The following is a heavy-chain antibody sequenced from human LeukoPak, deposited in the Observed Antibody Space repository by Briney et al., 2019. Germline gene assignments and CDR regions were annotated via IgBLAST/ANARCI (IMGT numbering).Heavy chain of an antibody. D-gene: IGHD2-15*01. V-gene: IGHV3-7*04. J-gene: IGHJ5*02. CDR1: GFTFSSYW. Sequence: GGSLRLSCAASGFTFSSYWMSWVRQAPGKGLEWVANITQDGSEKYYVDSVKGRFTISRDNAKNSLYLQMNSLRAEDTAVYYCARARVAAAISWFDPWGQGTLVTVSS. CDR2: ITQDGSEK. CDR3: ARARVAAAISWFDP.